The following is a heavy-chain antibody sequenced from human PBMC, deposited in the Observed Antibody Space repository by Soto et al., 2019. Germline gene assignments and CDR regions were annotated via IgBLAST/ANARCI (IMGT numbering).Heavy chain of an antibody. CDR2: IIPIFGTA. J-gene: IGHJ4*02. V-gene: IGHV1-69*13. Sequence: ASVKVSCKASGGTFSSYPISWVRQAPGQGLEWMGGIIPIFGTANHAQKFQGRVTITADESTSTAYMELSSLRSEDTAVYYCARRDSSGLYFDYWGQGTLVTVSS. CDR3: ARRDSSGLYFDY. D-gene: IGHD3-22*01. CDR1: GGTFSSYP.